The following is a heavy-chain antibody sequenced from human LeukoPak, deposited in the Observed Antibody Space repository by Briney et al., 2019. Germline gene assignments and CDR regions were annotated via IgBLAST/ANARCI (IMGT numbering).Heavy chain of an antibody. CDR3: AREHSPAYSFDY. Sequence: GGTLRLSCAASGFTFSNYGMNWVRQAPGKGLDWLSAISGSGGGTYYADSVKGRFTISRDNSKNTLYLQMNSLRAEDTAVYYCAREHSPAYSFDYWGQGTLITVSS. V-gene: IGHV3-23*01. J-gene: IGHJ4*02. D-gene: IGHD3-16*01. CDR2: ISGSGGGT. CDR1: GFTFSNYG.